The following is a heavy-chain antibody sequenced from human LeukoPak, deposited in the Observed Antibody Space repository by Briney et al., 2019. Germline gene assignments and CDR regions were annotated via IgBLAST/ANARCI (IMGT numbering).Heavy chain of an antibody. V-gene: IGHV4-34*01. CDR3: ARGRGYGDYWGRYYYGMDV. J-gene: IGHJ6*02. CDR1: GGSFSGYY. CDR2: INHSGST. Sequence: SETLSLTCAVYGGSFSGYYWSWIRQPPGKGLEWIGEINHSGSTNYNPSLKSRVTISVDTSKNQFSLKLSSVTAADTAVYYCARGRGYGDYWGRYYYGMDVWGQGTTVTVSS. D-gene: IGHD4-17*01.